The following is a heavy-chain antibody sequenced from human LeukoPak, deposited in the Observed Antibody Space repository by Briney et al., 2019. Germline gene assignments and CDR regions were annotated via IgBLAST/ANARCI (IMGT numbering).Heavy chain of an antibody. J-gene: IGHJ6*02. V-gene: IGHV3-23*01. D-gene: IGHD2-15*01. Sequence: GGSLRLSCAASGFTFSSYAMSWVRQAPGKGLEWVSAISGSGGSTYYADSVKGRFTISRDNSKNTLYLQMNSLRAEDTAVYYCAKAEYCSGGSRYWEPIYYYYGMDVWGQGTTVTVSS. CDR1: GFTFSSYA. CDR3: AKAEYCSGGSRYWEPIYYYYGMDV. CDR2: ISGSGGST.